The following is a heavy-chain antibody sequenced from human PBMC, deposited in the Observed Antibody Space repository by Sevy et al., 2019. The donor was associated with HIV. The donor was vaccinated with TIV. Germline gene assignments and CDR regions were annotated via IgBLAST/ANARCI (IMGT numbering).Heavy chain of an antibody. Sequence: SETLSLTCTVSGGSISSYYWSWIRQPPGKGLEWIGYIYYSGSTNYNPSLKSRVTISVDTSKNQFSLKLSSVTAADTAVYYCASSPPYYYDSSGYYYSLGYFDYWGQGTLVTVSS. D-gene: IGHD3-22*01. CDR1: GGSISSYY. V-gene: IGHV4-59*01. J-gene: IGHJ4*02. CDR2: IYYSGST. CDR3: ASSPPYYYDSSGYYYSLGYFDY.